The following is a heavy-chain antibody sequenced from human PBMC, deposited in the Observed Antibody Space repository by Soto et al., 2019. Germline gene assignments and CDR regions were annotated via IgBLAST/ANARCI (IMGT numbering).Heavy chain of an antibody. J-gene: IGHJ5*02. D-gene: IGHD3-3*01. Sequence: QVQLVQSGAEVKKPGASVKVSCKTSGYSFTSYDMNWVRQATGQGLEWVGWMNPNSADTGYAQKFQGRVTMTRDTSIKTAYMELSSLTSEDPAVYYCARAGFLEQQFDAWGQGTLVTVSS. CDR3: ARAGFLEQQFDA. V-gene: IGHV1-8*01. CDR1: GYSFTSYD. CDR2: MNPNSADT.